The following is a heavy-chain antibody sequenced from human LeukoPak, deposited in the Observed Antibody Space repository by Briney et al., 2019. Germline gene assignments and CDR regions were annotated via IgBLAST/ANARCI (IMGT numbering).Heavy chain of an antibody. V-gene: IGHV4-4*02. J-gene: IGHJ4*02. Sequence: PSGTLSLTCAVSGGSISSSNWWSWVRQPPGKGLEWIGEIYHSGSTNYNPSLKSRVTISVDKSKNQFSLKLSSVTAADTAVYYCAREPKDSSSWYYFDYWGRGTLVTVSS. CDR3: AREPKDSSSWYYFDY. CDR2: IYHSGST. CDR1: GGSISSSNW. D-gene: IGHD6-13*01.